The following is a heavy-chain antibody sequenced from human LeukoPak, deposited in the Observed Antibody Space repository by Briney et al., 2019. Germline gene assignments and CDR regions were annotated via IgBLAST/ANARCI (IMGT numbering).Heavy chain of an antibody. J-gene: IGHJ4*02. Sequence: ASVKVTCKASGYTFTGNYIHWVRHAPAQGLQWMGWIIPNTGCTNYEHKFQGRITMTRDTSISSAYMDLSRLTSEDTAVYYCARDPCSGGSCHLYHFDYWGQGTLVTVSS. CDR2: IIPNTGCT. V-gene: IGHV1-2*02. CDR1: GYTFTGNY. CDR3: ARDPCSGGSCHLYHFDY. D-gene: IGHD2-15*01.